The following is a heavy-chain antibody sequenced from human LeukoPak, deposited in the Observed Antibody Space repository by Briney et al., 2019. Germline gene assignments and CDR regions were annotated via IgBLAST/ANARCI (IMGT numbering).Heavy chain of an antibody. V-gene: IGHV3-48*01. Sequence: GESLKISCAASGFTFSSYSMNWVRQAPGKGLEWVSYISSSSSTIYYADSVKGRFTISRDNAKNSLYLQMNSLRAEDTAVYYCARALSAGIAVAGTRYWGQGTLVTVSS. J-gene: IGHJ4*02. CDR2: ISSSSSTI. CDR3: ARALSAGIAVAGTRY. CDR1: GFTFSSYS. D-gene: IGHD6-19*01.